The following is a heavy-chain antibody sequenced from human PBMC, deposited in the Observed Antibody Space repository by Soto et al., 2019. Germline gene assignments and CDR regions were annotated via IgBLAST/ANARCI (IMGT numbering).Heavy chain of an antibody. CDR3: ARAAEADPIDY. J-gene: IGHJ4*02. Sequence: EVQLVESGGGLVQPGGSLRLSCAASGFPFSTYDMNWVRQTAGKGLEWVSAIGIGGDTYYADSVKGRFTVSRENAKNSLYLQMNSLRAGDTAVYYCARAAEADPIDYWGQGTLVTVSS. CDR1: GFPFSTYD. D-gene: IGHD2-15*01. V-gene: IGHV3-13*04. CDR2: IGIGGDT.